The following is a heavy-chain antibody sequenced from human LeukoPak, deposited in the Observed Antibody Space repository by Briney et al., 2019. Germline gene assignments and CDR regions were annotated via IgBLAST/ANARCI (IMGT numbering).Heavy chain of an antibody. CDR2: IRSKPYGGTT. D-gene: IGHD2-2*01. CDR1: GFTFGDYA. CDR3: TRDRRVPAGSAQERVFDY. J-gene: IGHJ4*02. V-gene: IGHV3-49*04. Sequence: GGSLRLSCTASGFTFGDYAMSWVRQAPGKGLEWVGFIRSKPYGGTTEYAASVKGRFTISRDDSKSIAYLQMNSLKIGDTAVYYCTRDRRVPAGSAQERVFDYWGQGTLVTVSS.